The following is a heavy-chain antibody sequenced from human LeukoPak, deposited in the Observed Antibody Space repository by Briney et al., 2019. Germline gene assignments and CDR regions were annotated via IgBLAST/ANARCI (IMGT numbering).Heavy chain of an antibody. CDR2: ISNGGDRA. CDR3: VRGGVRGAFDI. V-gene: IGHV3-23*01. Sequence: GGSLRLSCAASGFTFTNFDMVWVRQAPGKGLEWVSGISNGGDRAYYADSVKGRFTISRDNSKSALYLQMNSLRAEDTAVYYCVRGGVRGAFDIWGQGTMVTVSS. CDR1: GFTFTNFD. D-gene: IGHD3-10*01. J-gene: IGHJ3*02.